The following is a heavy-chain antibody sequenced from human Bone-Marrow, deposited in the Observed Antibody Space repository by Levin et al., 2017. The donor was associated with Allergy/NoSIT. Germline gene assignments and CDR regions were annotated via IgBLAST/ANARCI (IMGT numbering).Heavy chain of an antibody. D-gene: IGHD6-19*01. V-gene: IGHV3-30-3*01. J-gene: IGHJ5*01. CDR2: IPHDVANT. Sequence: SCAASGFTFRNFAMHWVRQAPGKGLEWVAAIPHDVANTYYTDSVRGRFTISRDNSKNTLFVEMNSLRVEDTAVYYCARGPGLAVGKGYFDSWGQGTLVTVSS. CDR1: GFTFRNFA. CDR3: ARGPGLAVGKGYFDS.